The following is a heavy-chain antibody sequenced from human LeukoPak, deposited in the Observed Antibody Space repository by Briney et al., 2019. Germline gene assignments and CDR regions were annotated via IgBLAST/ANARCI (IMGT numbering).Heavy chain of an antibody. CDR2: INHDGSST. Sequence: GGSLRLSCATSGFTFSTLWMHWVRQAPGKGLVWVSRINHDGSSTNYADSVKGRFTISRDNAKNTLYLQMDSLRAEDTAVYYCVRDWGYDSSGYWQKYFDTWGQGTLVTVSS. D-gene: IGHD3-22*01. CDR1: GFTFSTLW. V-gene: IGHV3-74*01. J-gene: IGHJ4*02. CDR3: VRDWGYDSSGYWQKYFDT.